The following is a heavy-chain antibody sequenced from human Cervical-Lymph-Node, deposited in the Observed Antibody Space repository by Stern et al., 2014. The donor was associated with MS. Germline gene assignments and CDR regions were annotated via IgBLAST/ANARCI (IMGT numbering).Heavy chain of an antibody. CDR1: GFTFRSYS. V-gene: IGHV3-30*04. CDR2: IWYDGRNQ. CDR3: ARATATGGSYRLDL. Sequence: VQQVQSGGGVVQPGSSLKLSCTASGFTFRSYSMHWVRQAPGKGLEWLAPIWYDGRNQFYAESVKGRFSISRDNTRNTLFLQMDSVRAEDTAIYYSARATATGGSYRLDLWGQGTLVTVSS. J-gene: IGHJ3*01. D-gene: IGHD1-26*01.